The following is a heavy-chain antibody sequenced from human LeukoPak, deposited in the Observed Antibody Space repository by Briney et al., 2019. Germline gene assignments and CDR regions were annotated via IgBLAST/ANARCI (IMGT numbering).Heavy chain of an antibody. J-gene: IGHJ4*02. Sequence: PSETLSLTCTVSGGSISSYYWGWIRQPPGKGLEWIGSIYYSGSTYYNPSLKSRVTISVDTSKNQFSLKLSSVTAADTAVYYCARTYYYDSSGGPPFDYWGQGTLVTVSS. CDR3: ARTYYYDSSGGPPFDY. V-gene: IGHV4-39*01. D-gene: IGHD3-22*01. CDR1: GGSISSYY. CDR2: IYYSGST.